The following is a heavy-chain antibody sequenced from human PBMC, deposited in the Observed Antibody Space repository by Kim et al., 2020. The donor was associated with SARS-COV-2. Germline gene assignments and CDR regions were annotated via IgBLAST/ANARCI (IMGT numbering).Heavy chain of an antibody. V-gene: IGHV3-23*01. J-gene: IGHJ6*02. CDR3: AKSVGVLRFLEWLPAYYYYGMDV. CDR1: GFTFSSYA. Sequence: GGSLRLSCAASGFTFSSYAMSWVRQAPGKGLEWVSAISGSGGSTYYADSVKGRFTISRDNSKNTLYLQMNSLRAEDTAVYYCAKSVGVLRFLEWLPAYYYYGMDVWGQGTTVTVSS. D-gene: IGHD3-3*01. CDR2: ISGSGGST.